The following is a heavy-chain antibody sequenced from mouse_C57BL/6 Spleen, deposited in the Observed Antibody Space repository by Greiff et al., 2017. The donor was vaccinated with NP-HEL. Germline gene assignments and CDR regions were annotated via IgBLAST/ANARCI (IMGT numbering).Heavy chain of an antibody. Sequence: QVQLQQPGAELVKPGASVKLSCKASGYTFTSYWMQWVKQRPGQGLEWIGEIDPSDSYTNYNQKFKGKATLTVDTSSSTAYMQLSSLTSEDSAVYYCARCNYGYLYAMDYWGQGTSVTVSS. CDR2: IDPSDSYT. V-gene: IGHV1-50*01. CDR1: GYTFTSYW. J-gene: IGHJ4*01. D-gene: IGHD2-2*01. CDR3: ARCNYGYLYAMDY.